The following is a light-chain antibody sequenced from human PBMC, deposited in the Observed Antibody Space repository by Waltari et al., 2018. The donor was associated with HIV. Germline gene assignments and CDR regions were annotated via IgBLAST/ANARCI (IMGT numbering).Light chain of an antibody. Sequence: DSQLTQSPPLLSASVGDRVTITCRASENTGSSLAWYQQKPGKAPELLIYGASTLQSGVPSRFSGSGSGTEFSLTIRSLQPEDFATYYCQPLNTHPGSYTFGQGTKLEIK. CDR2: GAS. CDR3: QPLNTHPGSYT. CDR1: ENTGSS. V-gene: IGKV1-9*01. J-gene: IGKJ2*01.